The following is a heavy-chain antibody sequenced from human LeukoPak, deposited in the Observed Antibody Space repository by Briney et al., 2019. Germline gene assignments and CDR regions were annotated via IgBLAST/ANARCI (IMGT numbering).Heavy chain of an antibody. V-gene: IGHV1-8*01. D-gene: IGHD3-10*01. CDR2: MNPNSGNT. CDR3: ARASRITMVRGSRGMDV. CDR1: GYTFTSYD. Sequence: ASVKVSCKASGYTFTSYDINWVRQATGQGLEWMGWMNPNSGNTGYAQKFQGRVTMTRNTSISTAYMELSSLRSEDTAVYYCARASRITMVRGSRGMDVWGQGTTVTVS. J-gene: IGHJ6*02.